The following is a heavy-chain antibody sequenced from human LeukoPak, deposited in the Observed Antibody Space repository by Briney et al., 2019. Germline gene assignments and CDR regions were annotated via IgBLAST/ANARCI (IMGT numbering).Heavy chain of an antibody. CDR2: IKSSTNGGTS. J-gene: IGHJ4*01. Sequence: GGSLRLSCVASGFTFTNAWMTWVRQSPGMGLEWVGRIKSSTNGGTSDYAAPVKGRFTISRDDSKNTLYLQMNSLKPEDTAMYYCTTHSVTVTGTHFWGQGALVTVSS. CDR3: TTHSVTVTGTHF. D-gene: IGHD6-19*01. V-gene: IGHV3-15*07. CDR1: GFTFTNAW.